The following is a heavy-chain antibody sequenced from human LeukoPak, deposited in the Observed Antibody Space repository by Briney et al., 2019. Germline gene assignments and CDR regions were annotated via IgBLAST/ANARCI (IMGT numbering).Heavy chain of an antibody. J-gene: IGHJ3*02. Sequence: SQTLSLTCTVSGGSISSGSYYWSWIRRPAGKGLEWIGRIYTSGSTNYNPSLKSQVTISVDTSKNQFSLKLSSVTAADTAVYYCAARRGFGELKDAFDIWGQGTMVTVSS. CDR1: GGSISSGSYY. CDR2: IYTSGST. CDR3: AARRGFGELKDAFDI. V-gene: IGHV4-61*02. D-gene: IGHD3-10*01.